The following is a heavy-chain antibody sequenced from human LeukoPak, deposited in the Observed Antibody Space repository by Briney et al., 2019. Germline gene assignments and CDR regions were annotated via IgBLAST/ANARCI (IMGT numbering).Heavy chain of an antibody. J-gene: IGHJ6*03. Sequence: PGGSLRLSCAASGFTFSSYGMHWVRQAPGKGLEWVAFIQYDGSNKYYADSVKGRFTISRDNSKNTLYLQMNSLRAEDTAVYYCARHWRPKGITMIRGVRPYYYMDVWGKGTTVTVSS. CDR3: ARHWRPKGITMIRGVRPYYYMDV. D-gene: IGHD3-10*01. CDR1: GFTFSSYG. CDR2: IQYDGSNK. V-gene: IGHV3-30*02.